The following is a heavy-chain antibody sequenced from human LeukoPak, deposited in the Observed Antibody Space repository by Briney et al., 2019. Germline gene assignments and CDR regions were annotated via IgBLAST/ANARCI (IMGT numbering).Heavy chain of an antibody. Sequence: SETLSLTCAVYGESFSGFYWNWIRQPPGKGLEWIGDINHSGSTNYNPSLKSRVTISVDTSKNQFSLKLSSLAAADTAVYYRARALRDYGSSGYYLGAFNYWGQGTLVTVSS. J-gene: IGHJ4*02. CDR2: INHSGST. CDR1: GESFSGFY. CDR3: ARALRDYGSSGYYLGAFNY. V-gene: IGHV4-34*01. D-gene: IGHD3-22*01.